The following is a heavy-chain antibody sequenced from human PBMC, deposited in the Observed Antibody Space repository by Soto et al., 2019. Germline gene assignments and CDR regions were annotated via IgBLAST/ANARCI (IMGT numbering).Heavy chain of an antibody. CDR1: GGSISSYY. CDR2: IYYSGST. CDR3: ERQYSSGWYIGYYFDY. D-gene: IGHD6-19*01. V-gene: IGHV4-59*01. J-gene: IGHJ4*02. Sequence: SETLSLTCTVSGGSISSYYWSWIRQPPGKGLEWIGYIYYSGSTNYNPSLKSRVTISVDTSKNQFSLKLSSVTAADTAVYYCERQYSSGWYIGYYFDYWGQGTLVTVSS.